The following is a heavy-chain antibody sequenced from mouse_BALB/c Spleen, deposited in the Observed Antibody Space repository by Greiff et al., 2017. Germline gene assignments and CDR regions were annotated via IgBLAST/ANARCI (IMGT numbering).Heavy chain of an antibody. Sequence: QVQLKESGPGLVAPSQSLSITCTVSGFSLTGYGVNWVRQPPGKGLEWLGMIWGDGSTDYNSALKSRLSISKDNSKSQVYLKMNSLQTDDTARYYCARVDYGYLYAMDYWGQGTSVTVSS. CDR3: ARVDYGYLYAMDY. V-gene: IGHV2-6-7*01. D-gene: IGHD2-2*01. CDR2: IWGDGST. CDR1: GFSLTGYG. J-gene: IGHJ4*01.